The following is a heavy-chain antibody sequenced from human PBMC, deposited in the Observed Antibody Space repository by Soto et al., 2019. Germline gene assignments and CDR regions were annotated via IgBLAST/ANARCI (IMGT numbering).Heavy chain of an antibody. V-gene: IGHV3-53*01. J-gene: IGHJ3*01. CDR1: GFSVSSNY. CDR3: GRGGPVMGGASAFDF. D-gene: IGHD3-16*01. Sequence: GGSLRLSCAASGFSVSSNYMSWVRQAPGKGLEWVSVIYSGGSTYYADSVKGRFTISRDNSKNTLYLQMNSLRAEDTAVYYCGRGGPVMGGASAFDFWGKGKMVPVSS. CDR2: IYSGGST.